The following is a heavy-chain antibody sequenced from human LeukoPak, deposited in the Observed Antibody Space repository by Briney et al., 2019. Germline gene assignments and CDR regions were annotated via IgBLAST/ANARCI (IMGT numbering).Heavy chain of an antibody. V-gene: IGHV1-8*01. CDR1: GYTFTSYD. Sequence: GASVKVSCKASGYTFTSYDINWVRQATGQGLEWMGWMNPNSGNTGYAQKFRGRVTMTRNTSISTAYMDLSSLRSEDTAVYYCARTRLGYCSGGSCYGYFQHWGQGTLVTVSS. CDR3: ARTRLGYCSGGSCYGYFQH. D-gene: IGHD2-15*01. J-gene: IGHJ1*01. CDR2: MNPNSGNT.